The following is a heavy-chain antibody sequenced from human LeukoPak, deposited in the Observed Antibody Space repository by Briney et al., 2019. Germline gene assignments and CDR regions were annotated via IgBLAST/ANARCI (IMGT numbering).Heavy chain of an antibody. V-gene: IGHV4-39*01. D-gene: IGHD6-19*01. Sequence: PSETLSLTCTVSGHSIINSFYWGWIRQPPGKGLEWIGSIYYSGSTYYNPSLKSRVTISVDTSKNQFSLKLSSVTAADTAVYYCARHGSSGWYSYYYGMDVWGQGTTVTVSS. CDR2: IYYSGST. CDR1: GHSIINSFY. J-gene: IGHJ6*02. CDR3: ARHGSSGWYSYYYGMDV.